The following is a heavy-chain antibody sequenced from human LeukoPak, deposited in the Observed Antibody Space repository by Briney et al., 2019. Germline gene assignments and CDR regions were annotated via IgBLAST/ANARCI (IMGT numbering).Heavy chain of an antibody. CDR1: GFTFSSYE. Sequence: GGSLRLSCAASGFTFSSYEMNWVRQAPGKGLEWVSYISSSGSTIYYADSVKGRFTISRDNAKNSLYLQMNSLRAEDTAVYYCARDGGCSGGSCYPGTIYYYYGMDVWGKGTTVTVSS. D-gene: IGHD2-15*01. V-gene: IGHV3-48*03. CDR2: ISSSGSTI. J-gene: IGHJ6*04. CDR3: ARDGGCSGGSCYPGTIYYYYGMDV.